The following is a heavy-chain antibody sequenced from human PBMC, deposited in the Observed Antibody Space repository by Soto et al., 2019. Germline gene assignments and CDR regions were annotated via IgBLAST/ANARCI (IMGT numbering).Heavy chain of an antibody. CDR2: ITDSGARS. CDR3: AKDRWYCSSTYCDGWYFDY. Sequence: AGGALRLSCAASGFTLSSYALSWVRQAPGKGLDWVSSITDSGARSYYADSVKGRFTISRDNSKNTLYLQMNSLRAEDTAIYYCAKDRWYCSSTYCDGWYFDYWGQGTLVTVSS. D-gene: IGHD2-2*01. V-gene: IGHV3-23*01. J-gene: IGHJ4*02. CDR1: GFTLSSYA.